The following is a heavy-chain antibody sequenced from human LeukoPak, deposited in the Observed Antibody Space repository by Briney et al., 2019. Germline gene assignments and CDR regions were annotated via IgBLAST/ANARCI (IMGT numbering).Heavy chain of an antibody. CDR1: GFTLDDYA. CDR2: ISWNSGSI. Sequence: PGRSLRLSCAASGFTLDDYATHSVRQAPGKGLERVSGISWNSGSIGYADSVKGRFTISRDNAKNSLYLQMNSLRAEDTALYYCAKDVGAGIAAAVDYWGQGTLVTVSS. V-gene: IGHV3-9*01. D-gene: IGHD6-13*01. CDR3: AKDVGAGIAAAVDY. J-gene: IGHJ4*02.